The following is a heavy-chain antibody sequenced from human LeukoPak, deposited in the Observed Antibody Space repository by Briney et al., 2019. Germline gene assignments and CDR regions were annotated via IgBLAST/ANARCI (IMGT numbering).Heavy chain of an antibody. CDR1: GGTFSSYA. CDR2: IIPIVGTA. J-gene: IGHJ6*02. D-gene: IGHD5-12*01. CDR3: ARAGNIVATSPYYYYGMDV. Sequence: SVKVSCKASGGTFSSYAISWVRQAPGQVLEWMGGIIPIVGTANYAQKFQGRVTITADESTSTAYMELTSLRSEDTAVYHCARAGNIVATSPYYYYGMDVWGQGTTVTVSS. V-gene: IGHV1-69*13.